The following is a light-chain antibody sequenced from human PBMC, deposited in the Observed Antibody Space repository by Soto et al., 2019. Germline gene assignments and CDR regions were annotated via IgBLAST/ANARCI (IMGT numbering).Light chain of an antibody. CDR2: DAS. CDR3: QQYGDYLWT. V-gene: IGKV1-5*01. Sequence: DIQMTQSASALSETILDRVTITCLATQSISHWLAWYQQKPGKAPKLLLFDASILESGVPSRFSGSGSGTEFTLTISSLQPDDFATYYCQQYGDYLWTFGQGTKVDI. CDR1: QSISHW. J-gene: IGKJ1*01.